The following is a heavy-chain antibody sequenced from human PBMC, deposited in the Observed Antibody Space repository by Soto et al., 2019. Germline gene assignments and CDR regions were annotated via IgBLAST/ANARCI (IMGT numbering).Heavy chain of an antibody. J-gene: IGHJ6*02. D-gene: IGHD1-26*01. CDR1: GYTFTSYY. Sequence: QVQLVQSGAEVKKPGASVKVSCKASGYTFTSYYMHWVRQAPGQGLKWMGIINPSGGSTSYAQKCQGSVTMTRDTSTRTVSMELSSLRSEDTAVYYCARGGSYSNYGMDVWGQGPTVTVSS. CDR3: ARGGSYSNYGMDV. V-gene: IGHV1-46*01. CDR2: INPSGGST.